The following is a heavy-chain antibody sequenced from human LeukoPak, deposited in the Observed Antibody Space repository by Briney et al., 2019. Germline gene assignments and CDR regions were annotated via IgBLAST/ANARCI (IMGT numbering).Heavy chain of an antibody. V-gene: IGHV3-48*03. CDR2: ISGSGNTI. CDR1: GFTFSSYE. J-gene: IGHJ4*02. D-gene: IGHD6-19*01. Sequence: GGSLRLSCVASGFTFSSYEMNWVRQAPGKGLEWVSYISGSGNTIYYADSVKGRFTISRDNAKNSLYLQMNSLRAEDTAVYYCARVLAVASLPFESWGQGTLVTVSP. CDR3: ARVLAVASLPFES.